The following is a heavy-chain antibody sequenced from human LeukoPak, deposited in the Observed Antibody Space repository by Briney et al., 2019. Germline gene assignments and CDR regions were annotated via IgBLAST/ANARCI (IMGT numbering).Heavy chain of an antibody. D-gene: IGHD6-19*01. CDR1: GYTLTELS. J-gene: IGHJ4*02. CDR3: ATDIIAVAGRDDY. Sequence: ASVKVSCKVSGYTLTELSMHWVRQAPGKGLEWMGGFDPEDGETIHAQKFQGRVTMTEDTSTDTAYMELSSLRSEDTAVYYCATDIIAVAGRDDYWGQGTLVTVSS. CDR2: FDPEDGET. V-gene: IGHV1-24*01.